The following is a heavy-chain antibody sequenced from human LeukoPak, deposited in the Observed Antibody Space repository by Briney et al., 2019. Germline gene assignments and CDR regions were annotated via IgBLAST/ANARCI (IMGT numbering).Heavy chain of an antibody. D-gene: IGHD2-15*01. CDR1: GYSISSSNW. Sequence: PSETLSLTCAVSGYSISSSNWWGWIRQPPGKGLEWIGYIYYSGSTNYNPSLKSRVTMSVDTSKNQFSLKLSSVTALDTAVYYCARNRGGSSYFDYWGQGTLVTVSS. CDR2: IYYSGST. V-gene: IGHV4-28*06. CDR3: ARNRGGSSYFDY. J-gene: IGHJ4*02.